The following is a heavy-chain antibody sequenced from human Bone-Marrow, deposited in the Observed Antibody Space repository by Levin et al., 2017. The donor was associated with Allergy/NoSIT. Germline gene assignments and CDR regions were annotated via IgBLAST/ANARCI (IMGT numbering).Heavy chain of an antibody. CDR2: ISSSGSTI. J-gene: IGHJ4*02. D-gene: IGHD2-21*02. Sequence: GESLKISCAASGFTFSDYYMSWIRQAPGKGLEWVSYISSSGSTIYYADSVKGRFTISRDNAKNSLYLQMNSLRAEDTAVYYCARDLQRVRGADCGGDCYSDSAGLVFDYWGQGTLVTVSS. V-gene: IGHV3-11*01. CDR1: GFTFSDYY. CDR3: ARDLQRVRGADCGGDCYSDSAGLVFDY.